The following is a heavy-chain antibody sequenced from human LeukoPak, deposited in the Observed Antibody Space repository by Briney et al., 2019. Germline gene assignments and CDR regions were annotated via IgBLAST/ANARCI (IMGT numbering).Heavy chain of an antibody. CDR1: GFIFDDYA. CDR3: ARGDILTTRQLDS. V-gene: IGHV3-9*01. CDR2: ITRNNAVI. J-gene: IGHJ4*02. Sequence: PGGSLRLSCAASGFIFDDYAVHWVRRTPGKGLQWVSGITRNNAVIGYVDSVKGRFTISRDSAKNSLYLQMDSLRPDDTAFYYCARGDILTTRQLDSWGLGTLVTVSS. D-gene: IGHD3-9*01.